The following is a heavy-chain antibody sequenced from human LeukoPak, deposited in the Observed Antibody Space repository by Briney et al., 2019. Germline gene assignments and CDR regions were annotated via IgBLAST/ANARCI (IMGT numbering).Heavy chain of an antibody. D-gene: IGHD5-18*01. CDR1: GGSISSGGYS. CDR3: ARDTAMVNAHYFDY. Sequence: SQTLSLTCAVSGGSISSGGYSWSWIRQPPGKGLEWIGYIYHSGSTYYNPSLKSRVTISVDTSKNQFSLKLSSVTAADTAVYYCARDTAMVNAHYFDYWGQGTLVTVSS. V-gene: IGHV4-30-2*01. J-gene: IGHJ4*02. CDR2: IYHSGST.